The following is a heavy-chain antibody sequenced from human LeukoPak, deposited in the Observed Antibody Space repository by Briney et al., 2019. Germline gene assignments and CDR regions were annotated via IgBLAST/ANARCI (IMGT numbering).Heavy chain of an antibody. CDR1: GYTFTGYY. Sequence: ASVKVSCKASGYTFTGYYMHWVRQAPGQGLEWMGWINPNSGGTNYAQKFQGRVTMTRDTPISTAHMELSRLRSDDTAVYYCARGQQLVRGSFDYWGQGTLVTVSS. CDR3: ARGQQLVRGSFDY. J-gene: IGHJ4*02. CDR2: INPNSGGT. D-gene: IGHD6-13*01. V-gene: IGHV1-2*02.